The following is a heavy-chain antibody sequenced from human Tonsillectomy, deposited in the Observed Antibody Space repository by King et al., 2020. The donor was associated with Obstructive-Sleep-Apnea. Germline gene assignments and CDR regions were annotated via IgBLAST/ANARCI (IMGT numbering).Heavy chain of an antibody. CDR2: INQDGSEK. Sequence: VQLVESGGGLVQPGGSLRLSCAASGFTFSSYWMSWVRQAPGKGLEWVANINQDGSEKYYVDSVKGRLTISRDNAKNSLYLQMNSLRAEDTAVYYCARDASSSWYRDLDCWGQGTLVTVSS. V-gene: IGHV3-7*03. CDR1: GFTFSSYW. CDR3: ARDASSSWYRDLDC. D-gene: IGHD6-13*01. J-gene: IGHJ4*02.